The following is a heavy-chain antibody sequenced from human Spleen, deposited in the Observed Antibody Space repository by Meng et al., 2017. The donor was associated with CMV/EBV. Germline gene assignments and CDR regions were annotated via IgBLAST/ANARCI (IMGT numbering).Heavy chain of an antibody. CDR1: GYY. J-gene: IGHJ4*02. CDR3: APTKDSYGYDPFDY. Sequence: ASVKVSCKTSGYYIHWVRRAPGQGLEWMGWINPTSGGTNYAQKFQGRVTMTRDTSISTAYMELSRLRSDDTAVYYCAPTKDSYGYDPFDYWGQGTLVTVSS. D-gene: IGHD5-18*01. V-gene: IGHV1-2*02. CDR2: INPTSGGT.